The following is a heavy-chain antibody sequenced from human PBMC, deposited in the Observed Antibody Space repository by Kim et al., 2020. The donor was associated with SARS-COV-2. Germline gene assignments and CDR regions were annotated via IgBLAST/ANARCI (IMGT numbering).Heavy chain of an antibody. D-gene: IGHD7-27*01. CDR3: AKELGSYHFGS. CDR2: ISYVCSKK. CDR1: GFTFRTHG. J-gene: IGHJ5*01. Sequence: VGSLRLSCAASGFTFRTHGMHWVRQAPGKGLEWVAFISYVCSKKIYGDSVKGRFSISRDNSKNTLYLQMNSLRAEDTAVYYCAKELGSYHFGSWG. V-gene: IGHV3-30*18.